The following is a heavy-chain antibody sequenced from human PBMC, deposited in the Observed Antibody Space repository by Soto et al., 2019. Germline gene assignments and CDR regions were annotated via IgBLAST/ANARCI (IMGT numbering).Heavy chain of an antibody. J-gene: IGHJ5*02. D-gene: IGHD6-13*01. CDR1: GGSISSGDYY. Sequence: AETLSLTCTVSGGSISSGDYYWSWIRQPPGKGLEWIGSIFYTGSTYYSPSLKGRLTISVDPSKNQFSLKLTSVTAADTAMYFCARPKTMGAAAGKGWFDPGGQETLVTVSS. CDR3: ARPKTMGAAAGKGWFDP. V-gene: IGHV4-39*01. CDR2: IFYTGST.